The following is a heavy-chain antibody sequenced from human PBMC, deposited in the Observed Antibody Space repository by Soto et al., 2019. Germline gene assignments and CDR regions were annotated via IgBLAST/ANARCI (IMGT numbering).Heavy chain of an antibody. V-gene: IGHV2-5*02. D-gene: IGHD3-10*01. CDR1: GFSLSTEGVG. Sequence: ITLKESGPASLKPTQTLTLTCSFSGFSLSTEGVGVNWIRQPPGKALEWLALIYWDDDKRYSPSLKSRLTITKDTSKNQVVLTLTNINPVDTGTYFCARSVRGVTMDVWGQGTAVTVSS. J-gene: IGHJ6*02. CDR2: IYWDDDK. CDR3: ARSVRGVTMDV.